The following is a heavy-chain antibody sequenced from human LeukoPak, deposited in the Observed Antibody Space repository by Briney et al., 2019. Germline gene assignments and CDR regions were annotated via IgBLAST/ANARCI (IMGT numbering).Heavy chain of an antibody. V-gene: IGHV1-46*01. J-gene: IGHJ4*02. Sequence: ASVKVSCKASGYTFTSYYMHWVRQAPGQGLEWMGIINPSGGSTSYAQKFQGRVTMTRDTSTSTAYMELRSLRSDDTAVYYCARDEFTRTSAYWGQGTLVTVSS. D-gene: IGHD2-2*01. CDR2: INPSGGST. CDR1: GYTFTSYY. CDR3: ARDEFTRTSAY.